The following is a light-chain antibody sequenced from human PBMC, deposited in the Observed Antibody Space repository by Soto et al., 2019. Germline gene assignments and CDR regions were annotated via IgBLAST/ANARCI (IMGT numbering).Light chain of an antibody. CDR2: DVS. V-gene: IGLV2-14*03. CDR1: SSDVGGYNY. Sequence: QSVLTQPASVSGSPGQSITISCTGTSSDVGGYNYVSWYQHHPGKAPKLMIYDVSNRPSGVSDRFSGSKSGNTASLTLSGLQAEDEADYYCSSYTSTSTLVFGGGTKLTVL. CDR3: SSYTSTSTLV. J-gene: IGLJ2*01.